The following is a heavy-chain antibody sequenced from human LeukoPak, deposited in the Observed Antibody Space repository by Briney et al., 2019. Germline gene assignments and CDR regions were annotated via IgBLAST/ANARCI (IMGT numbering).Heavy chain of an antibody. CDR2: INPSGGST. D-gene: IGHD3-10*01. J-gene: IGHJ3*02. V-gene: IGHV1-46*01. Sequence: ASVKVSCKASGYTFTSYYMHWVRQAPGQGLEWMGIINPSGGSTSYAQKFQGRVTMTRDTSTSTVYMELSSLRSEGTAVYYCARVPRSQYYYGSGSDAFDIWGQGTMVTVSS. CDR3: ARVPRSQYYYGSGSDAFDI. CDR1: GYTFTSYY.